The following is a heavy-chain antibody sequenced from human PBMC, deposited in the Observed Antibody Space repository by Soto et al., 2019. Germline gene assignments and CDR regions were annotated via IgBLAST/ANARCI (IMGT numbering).Heavy chain of an antibody. CDR1: GYTFTSYD. J-gene: IGHJ3*02. CDR3: ARGPRGYVPHYAFDI. CDR2: MNPNSGNT. D-gene: IGHD5-12*01. Sequence: ASVKVPCKASGYTFTSYDINWVRQATGQGLEWMGWMNPNSGNTGYAQKFQGRVTMTRNTSISTAYMELSSLRSEDTAVYYCARGPRGYVPHYAFDIWGQGTMVTVSS. V-gene: IGHV1-8*01.